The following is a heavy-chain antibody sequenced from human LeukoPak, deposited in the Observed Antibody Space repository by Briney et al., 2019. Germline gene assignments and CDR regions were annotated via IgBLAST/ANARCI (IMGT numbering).Heavy chain of an antibody. J-gene: IGHJ4*02. Sequence: ASVKVPCKASGYTFTSYGISWVRQAPGQGLEWMGWISAYNGNTNYAQKLQGRVTMTTDTSTSTAYMELRSLRSDDTAVYYCARDPYYYDSSGYPADYWGQGTLVTVSS. D-gene: IGHD3-22*01. CDR1: GYTFTSYG. CDR2: ISAYNGNT. V-gene: IGHV1-18*01. CDR3: ARDPYYYDSSGYPADY.